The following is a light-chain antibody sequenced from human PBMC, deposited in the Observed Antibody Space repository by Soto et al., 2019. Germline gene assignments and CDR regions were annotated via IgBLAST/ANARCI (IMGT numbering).Light chain of an antibody. V-gene: IGLV2-18*01. J-gene: IGLJ1*01. CDR2: EVS. Sequence: QSVLTQPPSVSGSPGQSVTISCTRTSSDIGSYNRVSWYQQPPGTAPKLIIYEVSNRPSGVPDRFSGSKSVNTASLTISGLQAEDEADYYCSLYTSSSTYVFGTGTKLTVL. CDR1: SSDIGSYNR. CDR3: SLYTSSSTYV.